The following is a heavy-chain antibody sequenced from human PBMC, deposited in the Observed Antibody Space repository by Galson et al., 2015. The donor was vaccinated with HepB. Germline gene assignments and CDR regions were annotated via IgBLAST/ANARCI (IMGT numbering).Heavy chain of an antibody. CDR1: GYTFTSYD. V-gene: IGHV1-8*01. J-gene: IGHJ4*02. CDR3: ARSLTYYYDSSGSGVGY. CDR2: MNPNSGNT. Sequence: SVKVSCKASGYTFTSYDINWVRQATGQGLEWMGWMNPNSGNTGYAQKFQGRVTMTRNTSISTAYMELSSLRSEDTAVYYCARSLTYYYDSSGSGVGYWGQGTLVTVSS. D-gene: IGHD3-22*01.